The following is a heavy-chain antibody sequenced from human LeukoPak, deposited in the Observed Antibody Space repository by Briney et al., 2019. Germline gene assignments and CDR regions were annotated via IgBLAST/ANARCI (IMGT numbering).Heavy chain of an antibody. V-gene: IGHV3-23*01. D-gene: IGHD3-22*01. J-gene: IGHJ4*02. CDR1: GFTFSSYA. CDR3: AKDPYYYDSSGYYYSLPFFDY. CDR2: ISGSGGST. Sequence: GGSLRLSCAASGFTFSSYAMSWVRQAPGKGLEWVSAISGSGGSTYYADSVKGRFTISRDNSKNTLYLQMNSLRAEDTAVYYCAKDPYYYDSSGYYYSLPFFDYWGQGTLVTLSS.